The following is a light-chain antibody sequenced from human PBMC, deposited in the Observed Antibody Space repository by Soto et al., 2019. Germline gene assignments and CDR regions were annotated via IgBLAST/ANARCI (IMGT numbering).Light chain of an antibody. Sequence: QSVLTQPASVSGYPGQSITISCTGTSSDVGGSNYVSWYQQYPGKVPKLLINKVSNRPSGVSNRFSGSKPAYTASLTISGLQAEDEADYFCTSSTSDSLYVFGTGTKLTVL. V-gene: IGLV2-14*01. J-gene: IGLJ1*01. CDR1: SSDVGGSNY. CDR3: TSSTSDSLYV. CDR2: KVS.